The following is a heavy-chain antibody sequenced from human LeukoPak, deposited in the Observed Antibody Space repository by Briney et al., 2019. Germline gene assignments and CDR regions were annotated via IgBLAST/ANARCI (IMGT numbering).Heavy chain of an antibody. J-gene: IGHJ6*02. D-gene: IGHD1-26*01. Sequence: GRSLRLSCAASGFTFSSYGMHWVRQAPGKGLEWVAVISYDGSNKYYADSVKGRFTISRDNSENTLYLQMSSLRSEDTGVYYCVRKEVGTLRAMDVWGQGTTVIVSS. CDR2: ISYDGSNK. V-gene: IGHV3-30*03. CDR3: VRKEVGTLRAMDV. CDR1: GFTFSSYG.